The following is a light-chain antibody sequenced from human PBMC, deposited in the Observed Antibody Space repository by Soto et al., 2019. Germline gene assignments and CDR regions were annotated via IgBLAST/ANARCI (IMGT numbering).Light chain of an antibody. CDR1: NIGRKS. CDR3: QVWDSSSDHYV. Sequence: SYELTQPPSVSVAPGQTARITCGGTNIGRKSVHWYQQKPGQAPVLVVYDVSDRPSGIPERFSGSNSGNTATLTISRVEAGDEADYYCQVWDSSSDHYVFGTGTKLTVL. CDR2: DVS. J-gene: IGLJ1*01. V-gene: IGLV3-21*02.